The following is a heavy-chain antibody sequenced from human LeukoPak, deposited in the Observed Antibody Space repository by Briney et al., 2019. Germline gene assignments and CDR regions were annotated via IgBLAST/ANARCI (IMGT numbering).Heavy chain of an antibody. CDR2: IFYSRNT. Sequence: SETLSLTCTVSGASITDYYWSWIRQPPGKGLEWIGYIFYSRNTNYNPSLKSRVTISVDTSKKQFPLKVYSVTAADTAVYFCARGIVATINDYWGQGKLVTVSS. J-gene: IGHJ4*02. CDR3: ARGIVATINDY. D-gene: IGHD5-12*01. V-gene: IGHV4-59*01. CDR1: GASITDYY.